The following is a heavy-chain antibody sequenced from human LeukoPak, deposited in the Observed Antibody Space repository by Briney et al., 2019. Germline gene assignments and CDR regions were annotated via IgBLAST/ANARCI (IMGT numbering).Heavy chain of an antibody. CDR2: ISGSGSGSST. V-gene: IGHV3-23*01. D-gene: IGHD3-10*02. J-gene: IGHJ6*04. CDR3: AELGITMIGGV. Sequence: GSLRLSCAASGFTFSSSAMSWVRQAPGKGLEWVSTISGSGSGSSTYYADSVKGRFTISRDNAKNSLYLQMNSLRAEDTAVYYCAELGITMIGGVWGKGTTVTISS. CDR1: GFTFSSSA.